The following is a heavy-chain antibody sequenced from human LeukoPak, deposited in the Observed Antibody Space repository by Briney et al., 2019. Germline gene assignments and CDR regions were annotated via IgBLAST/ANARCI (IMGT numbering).Heavy chain of an antibody. CDR2: INHSGST. CDR1: GGSFSGYY. D-gene: IGHD3-22*01. J-gene: IGHJ3*02. CDR3: ARVDSQDAFDI. V-gene: IGHV4-34*01. Sequence: PSETLSLTCAVYGGSFSGYYWSWIRQPPGKGLEWIGEINHSGSTNYNPSLKSRVTISVDTSKNQFSLKLSSVTAADTAVYYCARVDSQDAFDIWGQGTMVTVSS.